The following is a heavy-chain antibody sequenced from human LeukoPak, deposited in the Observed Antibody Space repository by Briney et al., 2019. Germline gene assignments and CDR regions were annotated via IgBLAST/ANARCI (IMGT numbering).Heavy chain of an antibody. D-gene: IGHD2-2*03. V-gene: IGHV1-46*01. J-gene: IGHJ3*02. CDR3: ARVIGLDKAGGAFDI. CDR1: GYTFTSYY. CDR2: INPSGGST. Sequence: ASVKVSCKASGYTFTSYYMHWVRQAPGQGLEWMGIINPSGGSTGYAQKFQGRVTMTRDTSTSTVYMELSSLRSEDTAVYYCARVIGLDKAGGAFDIWGQGTMVTVSS.